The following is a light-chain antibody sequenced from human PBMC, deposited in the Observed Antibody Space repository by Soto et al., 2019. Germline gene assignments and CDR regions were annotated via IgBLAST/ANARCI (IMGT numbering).Light chain of an antibody. CDR1: SSNIGAGYD. CDR3: QSYDSSLSGGV. V-gene: IGLV1-40*01. Sequence: QSVLTQPPSVSGAPGQRVTISCTGSSSNIGAGYDVHWYQQLPGTAPKVLIYGNSNRPSGVPDRFSGSKSDTSASLAITGLQAEDEADYYCQSYDSSLSGGVFGGGTQLTVL. J-gene: IGLJ2*01. CDR2: GNS.